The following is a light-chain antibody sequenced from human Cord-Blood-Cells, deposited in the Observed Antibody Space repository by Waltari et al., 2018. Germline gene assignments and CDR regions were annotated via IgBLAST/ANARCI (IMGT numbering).Light chain of an antibody. J-gene: IGLJ2*01. Sequence: QSVLTQPPSVSGAQGQRVTISCTGSSSNIGAGYDVHWYQQLPGPAPKLLIYGNSNGPSGVPDRFSGSESATSASLAITGLQAEDEADYYCQSYDSSLSGSVVFGGGTKLTVL. CDR3: QSYDSSLSGSVV. CDR1: SSNIGAGYD. V-gene: IGLV1-40*01. CDR2: GNS.